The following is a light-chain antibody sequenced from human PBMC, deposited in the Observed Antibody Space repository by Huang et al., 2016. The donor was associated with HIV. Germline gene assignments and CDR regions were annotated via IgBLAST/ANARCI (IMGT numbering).Light chain of an antibody. V-gene: IGKV3-11*01. Sequence: TVLTQSPATLSLSPGERATLSCRASQSVSGYLAWYQQKPGQAPRLLIYDASSRATGVRVRFSASGSGTDFTLTISSLEPEDFAVYYCQQRSNWPPVYTFGRGTKLDIK. CDR3: QQRSNWPPVYT. J-gene: IGKJ2*01. CDR1: QSVSGY. CDR2: DAS.